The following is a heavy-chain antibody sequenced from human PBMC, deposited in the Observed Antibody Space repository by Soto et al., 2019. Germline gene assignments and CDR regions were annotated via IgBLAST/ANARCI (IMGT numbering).Heavy chain of an antibody. CDR3: ARRVLEWLYYYYGMDV. V-gene: IGHV4-34*01. Sequence: PSETLSPTCAVYGGSFSGYYWSWIRQPPGKGLEWIGEINHSGSTNYNLSLKSRVTISVDTSKNQFSLKLSSVTAADTAVCYCARRVLEWLYYYYGMDVWGQGTTVTVSS. J-gene: IGHJ6*02. D-gene: IGHD3-3*01. CDR1: GGSFSGYY. CDR2: INHSGST.